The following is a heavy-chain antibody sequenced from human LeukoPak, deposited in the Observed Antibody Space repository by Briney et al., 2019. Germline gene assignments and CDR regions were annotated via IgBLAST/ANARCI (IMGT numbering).Heavy chain of an antibody. Sequence: GGSLRLSCSASGFTFSSYEMNWVRQAPGRGLEWVSYISSSGSTIYYADSVKGRFTISRDNAKNSLYLQMNSLRAEDTAVYYCAPLSGSYFGDDAFDIWGQGTMVTVSS. D-gene: IGHD1-26*01. CDR3: APLSGSYFGDDAFDI. CDR2: ISSSGSTI. V-gene: IGHV3-48*03. CDR1: GFTFSSYE. J-gene: IGHJ3*02.